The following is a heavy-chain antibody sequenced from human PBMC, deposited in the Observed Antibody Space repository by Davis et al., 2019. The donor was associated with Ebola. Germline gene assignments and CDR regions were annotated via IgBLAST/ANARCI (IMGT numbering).Heavy chain of an antibody. D-gene: IGHD3-16*01. J-gene: IGHJ5*02. CDR3: AREAVWRFDP. Sequence: GESPKIPCAAFGFSFSSHWMSWVLQAPGKGLEWVANIRQDGSEKHYVDSVKGRFTISRDNAKNSLYLQMNSLRAEDTAVYYCAREAVWRFDPWGQGTLVTVSS. V-gene: IGHV3-7*03. CDR1: GFSFSSHW. CDR2: IRQDGSEK.